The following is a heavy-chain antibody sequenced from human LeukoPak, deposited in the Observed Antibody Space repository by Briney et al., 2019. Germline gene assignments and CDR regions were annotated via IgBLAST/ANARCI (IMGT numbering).Heavy chain of an antibody. Sequence: SQTLSLTCAVSGGSISSGGYSWSWIRQPPGKGLEWIGYIYHSGSTYYNPSLKSRVTISVDRSKNQFSLKLSSVTAADTAVYYCARGTVVTDFDYWGQGTLVTVSS. CDR3: ARGTVVTDFDY. CDR1: GGSISSGGYS. V-gene: IGHV4-30-2*01. CDR2: IYHSGST. J-gene: IGHJ4*02. D-gene: IGHD4-23*01.